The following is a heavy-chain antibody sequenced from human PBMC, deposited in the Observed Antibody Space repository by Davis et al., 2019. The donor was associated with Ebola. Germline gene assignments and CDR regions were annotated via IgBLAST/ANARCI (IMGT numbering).Heavy chain of an antibody. CDR3: AKDRWRAAPTPPYYFDY. CDR1: GFTFSSYG. J-gene: IGHJ4*02. Sequence: PGGSLRLSCAASGFTFSSYGMHWVRQAPGKGLEWVAFIRYDGSNKYYADSVKGRFTISRDNSKNTVYLQMNSLRPEDTAVYYCAKDRWRAAPTPPYYFDYWGQGALVTVSS. D-gene: IGHD6-6*01. CDR2: IRYDGSNK. V-gene: IGHV3-30*02.